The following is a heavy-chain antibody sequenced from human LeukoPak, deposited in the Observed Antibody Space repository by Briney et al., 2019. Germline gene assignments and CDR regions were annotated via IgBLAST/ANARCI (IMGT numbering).Heavy chain of an antibody. Sequence: PSETLSLTCTVSGGSISSGDYYWSWIRQPPGKGLEWIGYIYYSGSTYYNPFLKSRVTISVDTSKNQFSLKLSSVTAADTAVYYCAREDIVVVPAAPPIKFFDYWGQGTLVTVSS. D-gene: IGHD2-2*01. J-gene: IGHJ4*02. V-gene: IGHV4-30-4*08. CDR1: GGSISSGDYY. CDR2: IYYSGST. CDR3: AREDIVVVPAAPPIKFFDY.